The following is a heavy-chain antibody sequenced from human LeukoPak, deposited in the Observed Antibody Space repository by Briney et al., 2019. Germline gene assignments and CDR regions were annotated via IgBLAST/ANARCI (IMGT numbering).Heavy chain of an antibody. V-gene: IGHV4-61*02. Sequence: SETLSLTCTVSGGSISSGGYYWSWIRQPAGKGLEWIGRIYTSGSTNYNPSLKSRVTMSVDTSKNQFSLKLSSVTAADTAVYYCARGLYGDYERSSYFDYWGQGTLVTVSS. CDR3: ARGLYGDYERSSYFDY. CDR2: IYTSGST. J-gene: IGHJ4*02. CDR1: GGSISSGGYY. D-gene: IGHD4-17*01.